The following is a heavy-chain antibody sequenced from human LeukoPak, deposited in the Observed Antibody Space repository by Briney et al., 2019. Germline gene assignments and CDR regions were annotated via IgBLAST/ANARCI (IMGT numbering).Heavy chain of an antibody. CDR3: ARDLHYAFDI. D-gene: IGHD3-10*01. J-gene: IGHJ3*02. Sequence: PGGSLRLSCAAPGFTFSGYAMNWVRQAPGKGLEWVSHIYSSDTTYADSVKGRFTISRDNAKNSLYLQMNSLRDEDTAVYYCARDLHYAFDIWGQGTMVTASS. V-gene: IGHV3-48*02. CDR1: GFTFSGYA. CDR2: IYSSDTT.